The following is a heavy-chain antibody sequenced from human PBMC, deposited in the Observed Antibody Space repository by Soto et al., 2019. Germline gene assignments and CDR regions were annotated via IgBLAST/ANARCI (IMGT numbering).Heavy chain of an antibody. CDR2: IYHSGST. D-gene: IGHD3-22*01. CDR1: GNSISTTNW. Sequence: QVELQESGPGLVKPSGTLSLTCVVSGNSISTTNWWSWVRQSPGKGLEWIGEIYHSGSTNYNPSLKSRVTISVDKSKNQFSLKLSSVTAADTAVYYCARDVGYHYDGSPSGQFDFWGQGTLDTVSS. J-gene: IGHJ4*02. CDR3: ARDVGYHYDGSPSGQFDF. V-gene: IGHV4-4*02.